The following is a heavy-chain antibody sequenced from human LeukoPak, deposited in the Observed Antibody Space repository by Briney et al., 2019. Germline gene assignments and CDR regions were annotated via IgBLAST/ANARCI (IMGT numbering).Heavy chain of an antibody. V-gene: IGHV3-64*01. CDR2: ISTDGRGT. CDR3: ATYFDSSYGY. CDR1: GFTFSSYA. Sequence: QPGGSLRLSCAASGFTFSSYAMSWVRQAPGKGLEYVSAISTDGRGTYYANSVKGRFTISRDNSKNTLYLQMGSLRVEDMAVYYCATYFDSSYGYWGQGTLVTVSS. J-gene: IGHJ4*02. D-gene: IGHD3-22*01.